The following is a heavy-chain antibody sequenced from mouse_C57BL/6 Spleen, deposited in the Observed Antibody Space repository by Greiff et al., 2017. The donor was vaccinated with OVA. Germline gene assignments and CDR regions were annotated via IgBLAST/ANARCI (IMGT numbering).Heavy chain of an antibody. D-gene: IGHD4-1*01. J-gene: IGHJ1*03. CDR1: GYTFTDYY. V-gene: IGHV1-19*01. CDR2: INPYNGGT. Sequence: VQLKESGPVLVKPGASVKMSCKASGYTFTDYYMNWVKQSHGKSLEWIGVINPYNGGTSYNQKFKGKATLTVDKSSSTAYMELNSLTSEDSAVYYCARSYWDLYWYFDVWGTGTTVTVSS. CDR3: ARSYWDLYWYFDV.